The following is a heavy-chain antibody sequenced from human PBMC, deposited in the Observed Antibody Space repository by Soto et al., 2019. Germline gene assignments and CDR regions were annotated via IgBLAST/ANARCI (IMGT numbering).Heavy chain of an antibody. CDR3: ARVSPSFCGGGNCYRLDSYFDS. V-gene: IGHV1-69*01. J-gene: IGHJ4*03. CDR2: IIPLFGTP. D-gene: IGHD2-21*01. CDR1: GVTFSTSG. Sequence: QVQLVQSGAEVKKPGSSLKVSCKTSGVTFSTSGISWVRQGPGQGLERMGGIIPLFGTPKYARKFQGRVSITADDSATTTYLELSGLSSDDTAIYYCARVSPSFCGGGNCYRLDSYFDSWGQGSQVVVSS.